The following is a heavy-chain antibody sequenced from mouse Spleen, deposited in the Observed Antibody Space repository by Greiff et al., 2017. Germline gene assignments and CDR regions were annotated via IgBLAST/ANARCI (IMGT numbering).Heavy chain of an antibody. D-gene: IGHD1-1*01. CDR1: GFTFSSYA. Sequence: EVHLVESGGGLVKLGGSLKLSCAASGFTFSSYAMSWVRQTPEKRLEWVATISSGGGNTYYPDSVKGRFTISRDNAKNTLYLQMSSLKSEDTAMYYCARREDYGSSYGFAYWGQGTLVTVSA. CDR2: ISSGGGNT. J-gene: IGHJ3*01. CDR3: ARREDYGSSYGFAY. V-gene: IGHV5-9-3*01.